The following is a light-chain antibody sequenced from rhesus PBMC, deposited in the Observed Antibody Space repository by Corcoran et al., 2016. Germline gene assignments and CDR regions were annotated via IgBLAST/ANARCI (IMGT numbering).Light chain of an antibody. V-gene: IGKV1-32*02. CDR1: QDISSY. Sequence: DIQMSQSPSSLSASVGDRVTITCRASQDISSYLNWYQQKPGKAPKLLIFYTDSLPSGVPSRFSGTGSGTDFTLTISGLRPEDAATYCCQQGNSYPLTFGGGTQVELK. CDR3: QQGNSYPLT. J-gene: IGKJ4*01. CDR2: YTD.